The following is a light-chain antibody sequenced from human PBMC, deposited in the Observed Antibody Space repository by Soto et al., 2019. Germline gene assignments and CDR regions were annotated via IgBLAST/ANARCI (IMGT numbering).Light chain of an antibody. CDR3: ASYAGSNNVYV. CDR2: DVT. J-gene: IGLJ1*01. V-gene: IGLV2-8*01. CDR1: RSDVGGYDL. Sequence: QSALTQPPSASGSPGQSVTISCTGTRSDVGGYDLVSWYQQRPGKAPKLMIYDVTKRPSGVPDRFSGSQSGTTASLTVSGLQDEDEGDYYCASYAGSNNVYVFGPGTKLTVL.